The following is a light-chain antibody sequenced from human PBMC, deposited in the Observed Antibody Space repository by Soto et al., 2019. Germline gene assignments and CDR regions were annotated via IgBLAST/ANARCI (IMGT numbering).Light chain of an antibody. V-gene: IGKV1-5*01. CDR2: DAS. CDR1: QSISSW. J-gene: IGKJ1*01. CDR3: QQYNSYSQT. Sequence: DIQMTQSPSTLSASVGYRVTITCLASQSISSWLAWYQQKPGKAPKLLIYDASSLESGVPSRFSGSGSGTEFPLTISSLQPDDFETYYCQQYNSYSQTFGQGTKV.